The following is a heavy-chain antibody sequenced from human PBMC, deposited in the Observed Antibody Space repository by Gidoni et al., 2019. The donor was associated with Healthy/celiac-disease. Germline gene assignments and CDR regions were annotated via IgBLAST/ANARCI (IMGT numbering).Heavy chain of an antibody. J-gene: IGHJ4*02. D-gene: IGHD4-17*01. Sequence: QVQLQESTPGLVKPPANLSLTCTLYDYSSSSGYYWGSIRQPPGKGLECIGIIYHSGSTYYNPFLKSRVTISVDTSKNQFSLKLSSVTAADTAVYYCARRVRGQIAYWGQGTLVTVSS. CDR2: IYHSGST. CDR3: ARRVRGQIAY. CDR1: DYSSSSGYY. V-gene: IGHV4-38-2*02.